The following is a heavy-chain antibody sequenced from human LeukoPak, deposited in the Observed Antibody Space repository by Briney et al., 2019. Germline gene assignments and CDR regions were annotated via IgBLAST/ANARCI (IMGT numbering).Heavy chain of an antibody. D-gene: IGHD6-13*01. CDR2: IVVGSGNT. CDR3: ARDSVAAAGTYGAFDI. Sequence: GASVTVSCKASGSTFTSSAMQWVRQARGQRLEWIGWIVVGSGNTNYAQKFQERVTITRDMSTSTAYMELSSLRSEDTAVYYCARDSVAAAGTYGAFDIWGQGTMVTVSS. V-gene: IGHV1-58*02. CDR1: GSTFTSSA. J-gene: IGHJ3*02.